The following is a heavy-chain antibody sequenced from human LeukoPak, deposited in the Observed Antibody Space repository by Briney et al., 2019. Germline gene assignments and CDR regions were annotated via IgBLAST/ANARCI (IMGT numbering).Heavy chain of an antibody. CDR1: GPSSRSYY. J-gene: IGHJ5*02. CDR3: ATGRDWFDP. CDR2: IYFSGST. D-gene: IGHD2-15*01. V-gene: IGHV4-59*01. Sequence: SETLSLTCTVSGPSSRSYYWTWIRLPPGKGLEWLGCIYFSGSTNYNPSLKSRVSISVDTSKNQLSLKLNSVPAADTAVYFCATGRDWFDPWGQGTLVTVSS.